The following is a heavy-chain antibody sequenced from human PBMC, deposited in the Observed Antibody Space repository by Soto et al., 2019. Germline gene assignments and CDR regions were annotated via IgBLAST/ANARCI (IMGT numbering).Heavy chain of an antibody. V-gene: IGHV2-5*02. J-gene: IGHJ4*02. CDR1: GFSLTTSGVA. CDR3: THITSSGHFDY. Sequence: QITLKESGPMLVKPPQTLTLTCTFSGFSLTTSGVAVGWIRQPPGKALEWLALIYWDDDKRYNPSLKSKLTITKDTSKNQVVLIMTNIDPVDTARYYCTHITSSGHFDYWGQGTLVAVSS. CDR2: IYWDDDK. D-gene: IGHD6-19*01.